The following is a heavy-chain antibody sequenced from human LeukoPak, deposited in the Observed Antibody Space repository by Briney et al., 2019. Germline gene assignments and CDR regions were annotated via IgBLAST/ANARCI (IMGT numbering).Heavy chain of an antibody. CDR1: GFTVSSNS. CDR3: ARRAGGYSHPYDY. V-gene: IGHV3-53*01. Sequence: GGSLRLSCTVSGFTVSSNSMSWVRQAPGKGLEWVSFIYSGGNTHYSDSVKGRFTISRDNSKNTLYLQMNSLRADDTAVYYCARRAGGYSHPYDYWGQGTLVTVSS. J-gene: IGHJ4*02. CDR2: IYSGGNT. D-gene: IGHD4-23*01.